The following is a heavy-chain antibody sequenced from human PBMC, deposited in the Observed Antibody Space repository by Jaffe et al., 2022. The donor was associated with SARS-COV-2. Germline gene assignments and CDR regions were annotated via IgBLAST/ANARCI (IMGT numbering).Heavy chain of an antibody. J-gene: IGHJ4*02. CDR2: IYSSGTT. Sequence: QLQLQESGPGLVKPSETLSLTCTVSGASISSSGHYWGWIRQPPGKGLEWIGSIYSSGTTYYNPSLKSRVTISVDTSKNQFSLKLNSVTAADTAVYFCARHGSGWYLFNYWGQGALVTVSS. V-gene: IGHV4-39*01. D-gene: IGHD6-19*01. CDR1: GASISSSGHY. CDR3: ARHGSGWYLFNY.